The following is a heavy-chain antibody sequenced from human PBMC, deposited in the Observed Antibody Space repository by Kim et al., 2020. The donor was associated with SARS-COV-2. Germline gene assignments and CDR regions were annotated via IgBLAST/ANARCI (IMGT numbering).Heavy chain of an antibody. CDR3: GYSSVDDYYYYGMDV. V-gene: IGHV1-3*01. D-gene: IGHD3-9*01. CDR1: GYTFTSYA. J-gene: IGHJ6*02. CDR2: INAGNGNT. Sequence: ASVKVSCKASGYTFTSYAMHWVRQAPGQRLEWMGWINAGNGNTKHSQKFQGRVTITRDTSASTAYMELTVGEIRPYYDILTGYSSVDDYYYYGMDVWGQGTTVTVSS.